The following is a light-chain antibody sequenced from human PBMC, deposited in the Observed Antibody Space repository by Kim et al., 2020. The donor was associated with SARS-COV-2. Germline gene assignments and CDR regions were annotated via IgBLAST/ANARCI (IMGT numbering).Light chain of an antibody. CDR2: DAS. CDR3: QQYNSWPPLYT. CDR1: LSVSNN. Sequence: EIEMTQSPATLSVSPGERATLSCRASLSVSNNLAWYQQKPGQAPRLLIYDASTRATGIPARFSGGGSGTEFTLTISSLQSEDFAVYYCQQYNSWPPLYTFGQGTKLEIK. J-gene: IGKJ2*01. V-gene: IGKV3-15*01.